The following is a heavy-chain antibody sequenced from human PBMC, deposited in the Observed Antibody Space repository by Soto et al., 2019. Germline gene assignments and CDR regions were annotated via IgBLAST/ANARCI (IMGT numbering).Heavy chain of an antibody. Sequence: ASVKVSCKASGYTFTSYGISWVRQAPGQGLEWMGWISAYNGNTNYAQKLQGRVTMTTDTSTSTAYMELRSLRSDDTAVYYCAREDYDFWSGYQDDAFDIWGQGTMVTVSS. J-gene: IGHJ3*02. CDR1: GYTFTSYG. CDR2: ISAYNGNT. D-gene: IGHD3-3*01. CDR3: AREDYDFWSGYQDDAFDI. V-gene: IGHV1-18*01.